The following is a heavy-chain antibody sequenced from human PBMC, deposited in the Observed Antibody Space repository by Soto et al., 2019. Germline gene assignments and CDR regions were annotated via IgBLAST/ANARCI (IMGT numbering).Heavy chain of an antibody. J-gene: IGHJ4*02. CDR3: ARTVGAAYYLDF. CDR1: GDSMTKYY. CDR2: IYTSGST. Sequence: QVQLQESGPGLVKPSETLSLTCTVSGDSMTKYYWSWIRQPAGKGLEWIGRIYTSGSTNYNPSLKSRVTLSIDTANNHFSLKLKSVTAADTAVYYCARTVGAAYYLDFLGQGALVTVSS. D-gene: IGHD1-26*01. V-gene: IGHV4-4*07.